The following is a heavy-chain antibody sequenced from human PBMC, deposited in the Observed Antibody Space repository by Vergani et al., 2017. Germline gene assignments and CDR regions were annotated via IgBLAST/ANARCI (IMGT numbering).Heavy chain of an antibody. D-gene: IGHD4-17*01. CDR2: IIPIFGTA. J-gene: IGHJ3*02. CDR3: ARXRELGYGDPDAFDI. V-gene: IGHV1-69*12. Sequence: QVQLVQSGAEVKKPGSSVKVSCKASGGTFSSYAISWVRQAPGQGLEWMGGIIPIFGTANYAQKFQGRVTITADESTSTAYMELCSLRSEDTAVYYCARXRELGYGDPDAFDIWGQGTMVTVSS. CDR1: GGTFSSYA.